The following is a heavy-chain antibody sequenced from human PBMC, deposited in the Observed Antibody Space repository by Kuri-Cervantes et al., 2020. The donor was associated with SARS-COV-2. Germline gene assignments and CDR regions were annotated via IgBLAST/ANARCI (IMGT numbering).Heavy chain of an antibody. CDR3: ARGFSGYSYGDAFDI. CDR1: GFTFSRYS. V-gene: IGHV3-48*01. CDR2: ISSSSNTI. Sequence: EGSLRLSCVASGFTFSRYSMNWVRQAPGKGLEWVSYISSSSNTIYYADSVKGRSTISRDNAKSSLYLQMNSLRAEDTAVYYCARGFSGYSYGDAFDIWGQGTMVTVSS. D-gene: IGHD5-18*01. J-gene: IGHJ3*02.